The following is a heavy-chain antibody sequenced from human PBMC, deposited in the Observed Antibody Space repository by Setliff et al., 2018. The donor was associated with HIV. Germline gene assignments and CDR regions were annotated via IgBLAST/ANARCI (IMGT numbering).Heavy chain of an antibody. V-gene: IGHV1-8*02. Sequence: ASVKVSCKASGYTFTSYYIHWVRQATGQGLEWMSWMNPNSGNRGYAQKFQGRVTMTRNTSISTAYMELSSLRSDDTAVYYCARGLPDCSGGNCYPYRFDYWGQGTLVTVSS. J-gene: IGHJ4*02. CDR1: GYTFTSYY. CDR2: MNPNSGNR. CDR3: ARGLPDCSGGNCYPYRFDY. D-gene: IGHD2-15*01.